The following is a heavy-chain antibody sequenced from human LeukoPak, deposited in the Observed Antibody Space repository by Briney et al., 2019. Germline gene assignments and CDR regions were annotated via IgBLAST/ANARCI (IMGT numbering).Heavy chain of an antibody. CDR1: GGSISSGGYS. V-gene: IGHV4-30-2*01. D-gene: IGHD2/OR15-2a*01. Sequence: PSQTLSLTCAVSGGSISSGGYSWSWIRQPPGKGLEWIGYIYHSGSTYYNPSLKSRVTISVDRSKNQFSLKLSSVTAADTAVYYCARFALPNSGVDYWGQGTLVTVPS. CDR2: IYHSGST. J-gene: IGHJ4*02. CDR3: ARFALPNSGVDY.